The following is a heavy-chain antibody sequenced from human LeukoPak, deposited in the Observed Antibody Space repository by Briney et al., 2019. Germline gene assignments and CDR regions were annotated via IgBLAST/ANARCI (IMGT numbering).Heavy chain of an antibody. V-gene: IGHV3-9*01. CDR3: ARDAWRRAFNYGMDV. D-gene: IGHD5-12*01. Sequence: GGSLRLSCAASGLTFSTYWMSWVRQAPGKGLEWVAGISWSSGNIGYADSAKGRFTISRDNAENSLHLQMNSLRTEDTAVYFCARDAWRRAFNYGMDVWGQGTTVAVSS. J-gene: IGHJ6*02. CDR2: ISWSSGNI. CDR1: GLTFSTYW.